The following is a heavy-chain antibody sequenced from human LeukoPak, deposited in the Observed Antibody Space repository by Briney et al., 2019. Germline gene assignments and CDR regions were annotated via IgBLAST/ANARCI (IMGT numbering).Heavy chain of an antibody. CDR3: ATHYDVLTGYAAAAFDI. D-gene: IGHD3-9*01. CDR2: IYYSGTT. V-gene: IGHV4-59*08. Sequence: PSETLSLTCTVSGGSISPYYWSWIRQPPGKGLEWIGYIYYSGTTHYNPSLESRVTMSVDTPKNQFSLKLSSVTAADTAVYYCATHYDVLTGYAAAAFDIWGQGTMVTVSS. CDR1: GGSISPYY. J-gene: IGHJ3*02.